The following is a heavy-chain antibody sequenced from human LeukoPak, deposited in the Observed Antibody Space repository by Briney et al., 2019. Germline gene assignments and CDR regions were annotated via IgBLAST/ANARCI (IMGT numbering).Heavy chain of an antibody. Sequence: PGGSLRLSCAASGFTFSSYSMTWGRQTPGKGLESVSGISDSGDSTYYADSVKGRFTISRDNSRNTLYLEMSSLRAEDTAVYYCTKWSGFGNDWGQGTLVTVSS. CDR2: ISDSGDST. CDR1: GFTFSSYS. D-gene: IGHD3-10*01. V-gene: IGHV3-23*01. J-gene: IGHJ4*02. CDR3: TKWSGFGND.